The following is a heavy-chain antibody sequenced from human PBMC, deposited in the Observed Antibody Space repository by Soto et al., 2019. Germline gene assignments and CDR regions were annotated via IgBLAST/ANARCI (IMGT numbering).Heavy chain of an antibody. CDR3: ARVGPATASDY. J-gene: IGHJ4*02. CDR2: INHSGST. Sequence: PSETLSLTCAVYGGSFSGYYWSWIRQPPGKGLEWIGEINHSGSTNYNPSLKSRVTISVDTSKNQFSLKLSSVTAADTAVYYCARVGPATASDYWGQGTLVTVSS. CDR1: GGSFSGYY. D-gene: IGHD2-21*02. V-gene: IGHV4-34*01.